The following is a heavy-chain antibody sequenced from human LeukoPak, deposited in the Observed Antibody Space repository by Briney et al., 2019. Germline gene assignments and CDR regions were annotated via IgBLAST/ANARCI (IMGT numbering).Heavy chain of an antibody. CDR2: ISSSSDTI. CDR3: ARENYGSGTYYKGPIVYHGMDV. CDR1: GFTFSSYG. Sequence: GGSLRLSCAASGFTFSSYGMSWVRQVPGKGLEWVSFISSSSDTIYYADSVKGRFTISRDNAKNSLYLQMNSLRAEDTAVYYCARENYGSGTYYKGPIVYHGMDVWGQGTTVTVSS. D-gene: IGHD3-10*01. V-gene: IGHV3-48*04. J-gene: IGHJ6*02.